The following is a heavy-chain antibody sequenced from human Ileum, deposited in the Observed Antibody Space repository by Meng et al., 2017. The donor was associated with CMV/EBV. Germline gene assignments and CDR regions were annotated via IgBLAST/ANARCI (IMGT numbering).Heavy chain of an antibody. CDR3: VRLTGNSWLDY. V-gene: IGHV6-1*01. Sequence: QARLHHSVPGLGNTPHTALPTGAIAGDSVSSTTVNWNWIRQSPSRGLEWLGRTYYRSKWFNDYALSVRGRITINPDISKNQLSLQLNSVTPEDTAVYYCVRLTGNSWLDYWGRGTLVTVSS. D-gene: IGHD6-13*01. CDR2: TYYRSKWFN. J-gene: IGHJ4*02. CDR1: GDSVSSTTVN.